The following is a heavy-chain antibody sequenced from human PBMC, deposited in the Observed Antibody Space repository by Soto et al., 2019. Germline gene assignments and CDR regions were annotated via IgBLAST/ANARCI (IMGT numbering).Heavy chain of an antibody. J-gene: IGHJ4*02. Sequence: EVQLVESGGGLVQPGGSLRLSCAASGFTFSSYEMNWVRQAPGKGLEWVSYISSSGSTIYYADSVKGRFTISRDNAKNSLYLQMNSLRAEDTAVYYCAREEVDTAMVTACDYWGQGTLVTVSS. D-gene: IGHD5-18*01. V-gene: IGHV3-48*03. CDR3: AREEVDTAMVTACDY. CDR1: GFTFSSYE. CDR2: ISSSGSTI.